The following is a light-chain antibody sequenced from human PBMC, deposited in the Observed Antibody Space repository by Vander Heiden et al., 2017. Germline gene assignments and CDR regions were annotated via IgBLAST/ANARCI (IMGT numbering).Light chain of an antibody. CDR2: QDS. V-gene: IGLV3-1*01. CDR1: KLGDKY. Sequence: SYELTQPPSVSVSPGQTASITCSGDKLGDKYACWYQQKPGPSPVLVIYQDSKRPSGIPERFSGSNSGNTATLTISGTQAMDVADYYCQAWDSSTVVFGGGTKLTVL. J-gene: IGLJ2*01. CDR3: QAWDSSTVV.